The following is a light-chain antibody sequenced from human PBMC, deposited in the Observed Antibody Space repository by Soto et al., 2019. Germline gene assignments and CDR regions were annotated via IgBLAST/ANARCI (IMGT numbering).Light chain of an antibody. Sequence: DIQRTQSPSTLSASVGDTVTITCRASQSIGKHLNWYQQKPGKAPKFLIYAASTLQTGVPSRFSGSESGTDFTLTSSSLQPEDFATYYCQQVNNYPLTFGGGTKVDIK. CDR3: QQVNNYPLT. CDR1: QSIGKH. J-gene: IGKJ4*01. V-gene: IGKV1-9*01. CDR2: AAS.